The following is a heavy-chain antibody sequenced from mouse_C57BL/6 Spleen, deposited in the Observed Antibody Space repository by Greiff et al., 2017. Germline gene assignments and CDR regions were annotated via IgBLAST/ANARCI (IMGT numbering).Heavy chain of an antibody. Sequence: QVQLQQPGAELVRPGTSVKLSCKASGYTFTSYWMHWVKQRPGQGLEWIGVIDPSDSYTNYNQKFKGKATLTVDTSSSTAYMQRSSLTSEDSAVYYGARSYNIYLDYWGQGTTLTVSS. CDR2: IDPSDSYT. V-gene: IGHV1-59*01. J-gene: IGHJ2*01. CDR1: GYTFTSYW. CDR3: ARSYNIYLDY. D-gene: IGHD1-3*01.